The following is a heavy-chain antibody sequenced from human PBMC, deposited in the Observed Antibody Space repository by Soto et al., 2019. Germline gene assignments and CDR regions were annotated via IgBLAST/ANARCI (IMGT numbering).Heavy chain of an antibody. D-gene: IGHD2-8*01. V-gene: IGHV4-61*01. CDR2: IYHIGIT. J-gene: IGHJ4*02. Sequence: RSLTCRVSGDSVSSGSYYWSWIRQPPEKGLEWIGYIYHIGITNYNPSLKSRVTISLDTSRNQFSLRLNSVTAADTAVYYCARVNGGPYYFDFWGQGTLVTVSS. CDR1: GDSVSSGSYY. CDR3: ARVNGGPYYFDF.